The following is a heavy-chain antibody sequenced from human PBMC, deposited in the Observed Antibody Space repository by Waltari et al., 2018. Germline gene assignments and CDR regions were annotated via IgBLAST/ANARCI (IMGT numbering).Heavy chain of an antibody. J-gene: IGHJ5*02. CDR3: GRERQLELGRTGVFDP. CDR2: VTHTGKT. CDR1: GGSFSGYS. D-gene: IGHD1-1*01. V-gene: IGHV4-34*01. Sequence: QVRLDQWGAGLLKPSETLSLTCAVYGGSFSGYSWSWIRRSPEKGLEWIGEVTHTGKTNYNPSLRGRITMSVDTSKNQFSLKMTSVTAADTAVYYCGRERQLELGRTGVFDPWSRGTPVTVSS.